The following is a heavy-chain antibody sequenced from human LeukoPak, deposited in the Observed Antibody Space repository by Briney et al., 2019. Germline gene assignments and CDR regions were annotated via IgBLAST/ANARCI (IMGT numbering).Heavy chain of an antibody. V-gene: IGHV4-4*09. D-gene: IGHD2-2*01. J-gene: IGHJ4*02. CDR2: IYTSGST. Sequence: SETLSLTCTVSGGSISSYYWSWIRQPPGKVLEWIGYIYTSGSTNYNPSLKSRVTISVDTSKNQFSLKLSSVTAADTAVYYCARHGPAAGPFFDYWGQGTLVTVSS. CDR1: GGSISSYY. CDR3: ARHGPAAGPFFDY.